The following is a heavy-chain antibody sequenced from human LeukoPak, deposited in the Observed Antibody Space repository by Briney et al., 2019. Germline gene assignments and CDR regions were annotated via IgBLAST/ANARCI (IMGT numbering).Heavy chain of an antibody. D-gene: IGHD4-23*01. CDR2: IYYSGST. CDR3: ARAYYGGPYFDY. Sequence: SQTLSLTCTVSGGSISSGNFYWSWIRQPPGKGLEWIGYIYYSGSTNYNPSLKSRVTISVDTSKNQFSLKLSSVTAADTAVYYCARAYYGGPYFDYWGQGTLVTVSS. CDR1: GGSISSGNFY. V-gene: IGHV4-61*01. J-gene: IGHJ4*02.